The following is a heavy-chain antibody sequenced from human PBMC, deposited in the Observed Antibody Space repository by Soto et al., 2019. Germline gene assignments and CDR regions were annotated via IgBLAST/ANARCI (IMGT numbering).Heavy chain of an antibody. D-gene: IGHD5-12*01. CDR2: ISGSGGST. J-gene: IGHJ4*02. V-gene: IGHV3-23*01. CDR3: AKGQGGYGPRNYYFDY. CDR1: GFTFSSYA. Sequence: GGSLRLSCAAFGFTFSSYAMSWVRQAPGKGLEWVSAISGSGGSTYYADSVKGRFTISRDNSKNTLYLQMNSLRAEDTAVYYCAKGQGGYGPRNYYFDYWGQGTLVTVSS.